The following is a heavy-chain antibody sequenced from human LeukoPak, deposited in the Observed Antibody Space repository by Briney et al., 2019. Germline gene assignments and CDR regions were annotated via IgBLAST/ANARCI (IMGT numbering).Heavy chain of an antibody. Sequence: GGSLRLSCAASGFTFDDYAMHWVRRAPGKGLEWVSGISWNSGSIGYADSVKGRFTISRDNAKNSLYLQMNSLRAEDTALYYCAKSRILTGYYSGSFDYWGQGTLVTVSS. D-gene: IGHD3-9*01. CDR1: GFTFDDYA. V-gene: IGHV3-9*01. CDR3: AKSRILTGYYSGSFDY. J-gene: IGHJ4*02. CDR2: ISWNSGSI.